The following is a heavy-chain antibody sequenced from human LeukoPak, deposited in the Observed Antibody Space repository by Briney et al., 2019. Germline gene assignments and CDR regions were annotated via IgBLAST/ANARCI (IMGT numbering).Heavy chain of an antibody. V-gene: IGHV3-30-3*01. D-gene: IGHD6-13*01. CDR1: GCTFSSYA. J-gene: IGHJ3*02. Sequence: GRSLRLSCAASGCTFSSYAMHWVRQAPGKGLEWVAVISYDGSNKYYADSVKGRFTISRDNSKNTLYLQMNSLRAEDTAVYYCARGYSSSWYSSAFDIWGQGTMVTVSS. CDR3: ARGYSSSWYSSAFDI. CDR2: ISYDGSNK.